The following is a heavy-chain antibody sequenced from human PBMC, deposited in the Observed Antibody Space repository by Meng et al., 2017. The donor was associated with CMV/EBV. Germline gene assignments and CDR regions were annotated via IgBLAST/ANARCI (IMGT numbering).Heavy chain of an antibody. V-gene: IGHV3-15*01. CDR3: VYCSGGSCYPRDMDV. CDR2: IKSKTDGGTT. CDR1: GFTFSNAW. Sequence: GESLKISCAASGFTFSNAWMSWVRQAPGKGLEWVGRIKSKTDGGTTDYAAPVKVRFTISRDDSKNTLYLQMNSLKTEDTAVYYCVYCSGGSCYPRDMDVWGQGTTVTVSS. J-gene: IGHJ6*02. D-gene: IGHD2-15*01.